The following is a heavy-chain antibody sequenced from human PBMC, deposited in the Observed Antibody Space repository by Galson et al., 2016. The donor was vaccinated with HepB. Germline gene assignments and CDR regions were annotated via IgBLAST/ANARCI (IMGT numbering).Heavy chain of an antibody. CDR2: IYYGGNT. V-gene: IGHV4-39*01. CDR1: GGSISDSSYY. Sequence: TLSLTCTVSGGSISDSSYYWGWIRQPPGKGLEWIGSIYYGGNTYYNPSLKSRVTISVDTSKNQFSLKLTSVTAADTAVYYCAIYNTRWSSYFDNWGQGTLVTVSS. D-gene: IGHD1-14*01. CDR3: AIYNTRWSSYFDN. J-gene: IGHJ4*02.